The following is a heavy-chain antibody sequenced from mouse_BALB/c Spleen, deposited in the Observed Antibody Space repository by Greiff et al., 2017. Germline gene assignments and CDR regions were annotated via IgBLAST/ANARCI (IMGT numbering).Heavy chain of an antibody. CDR3: ATYDYFFDY. CDR1: GYSITSDYA. Sequence: DVQLQESGPGLVKPSQSLSLTCTVTGYSITSDYAWNWIRQFPGNKLEWMGYISYSGSTSYNPSLKSRISITRDTSKNQFFLQLNSVTTEDTATYYCATYDYFFDYWGQGTTLTVSS. J-gene: IGHJ2*01. CDR2: ISYSGST. V-gene: IGHV3-2*02. D-gene: IGHD2-4*01.